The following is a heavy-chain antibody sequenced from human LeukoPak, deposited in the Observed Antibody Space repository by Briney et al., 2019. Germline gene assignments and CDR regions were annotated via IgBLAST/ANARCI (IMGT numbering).Heavy chain of an antibody. D-gene: IGHD1-26*01. CDR3: ARDRDSGSCYDFDY. V-gene: IGHV1-2*02. Sequence: ASVKVSCKASGYTFTGYYMHWVRQAPGQGLEWMGWINPNSGGTNYAQKFQGRVTMTRDTSISTAYMELSRLRSDDTAVYYCARDRDSGSCYDFDYWGQGTLVTVSS. CDR1: GYTFTGYY. CDR2: INPNSGGT. J-gene: IGHJ4*02.